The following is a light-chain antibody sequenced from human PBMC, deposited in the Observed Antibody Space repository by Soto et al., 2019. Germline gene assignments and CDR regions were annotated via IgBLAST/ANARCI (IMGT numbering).Light chain of an antibody. CDR3: QQYNNCPS. CDR1: QSVSSN. CDR2: GAS. J-gene: IGKJ1*01. V-gene: IGKV3-15*01. Sequence: EIVMTQSPATLSVSPGERATLSCRASQSVSSNLAWYQQKPGQAPRLLIYGASTRATGIPARFSGSGSGTEFTLTISSLHSEDFAVYYCQQYNNCPSCGQGTNLDSK.